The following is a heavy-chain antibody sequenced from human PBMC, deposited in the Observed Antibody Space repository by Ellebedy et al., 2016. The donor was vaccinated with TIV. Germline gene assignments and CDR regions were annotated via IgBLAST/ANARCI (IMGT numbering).Heavy chain of an antibody. Sequence: GESLKISCRASGFTFSSHGMHWVRQAPGKGLEWVAVIWYDGSKKYYAESVKGRFTISRDNSKNALYLQLNSLGAEDTAVYYCARIRERFCITTSCYGTFDYWGQGTLVTVSS. V-gene: IGHV3-33*01. CDR3: ARIRERFCITTSCYGTFDY. CDR1: GFTFSSHG. D-gene: IGHD2-2*01. CDR2: IWYDGSKK. J-gene: IGHJ4*02.